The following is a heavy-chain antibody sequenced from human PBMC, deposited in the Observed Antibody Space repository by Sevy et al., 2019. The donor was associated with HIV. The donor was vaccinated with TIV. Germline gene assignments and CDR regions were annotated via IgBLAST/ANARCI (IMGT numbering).Heavy chain of an antibody. CDR2: ISSSSRTI. CDR1: GLTFSSDS. Sequence: GGSLRLSCVVPGLTFSSDSMNWVRQAPGKGLEWLAYISSSSRTIYYADSVEGRFTISRDNDKKSVFLQMNNLRDEDSATYYCARDVDTPFVRSFDSWGQGTLVTVSS. J-gene: IGHJ4*02. CDR3: ARDVDTPFVRSFDS. V-gene: IGHV3-48*02. D-gene: IGHD5-18*01.